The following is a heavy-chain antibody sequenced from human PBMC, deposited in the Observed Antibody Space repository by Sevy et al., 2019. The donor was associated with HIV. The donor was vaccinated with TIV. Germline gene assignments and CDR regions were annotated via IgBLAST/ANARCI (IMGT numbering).Heavy chain of an antibody. CDR1: GDSINLYS. V-gene: IGHV4-59*01. D-gene: IGHD6-6*01. CDR3: ARESIGSVGDFDY. CDR2: IYSSGST. J-gene: IGHJ4*02. Sequence: SETLSLTCTVSGDSINLYSWSWIRQPPGKGLEWIGYIYSSGSTNYNPSLKSRVTISLGTSKNQFSLKLSSVTAADTAVYYCARESIGSVGDFDYWGQGTLVTVSS.